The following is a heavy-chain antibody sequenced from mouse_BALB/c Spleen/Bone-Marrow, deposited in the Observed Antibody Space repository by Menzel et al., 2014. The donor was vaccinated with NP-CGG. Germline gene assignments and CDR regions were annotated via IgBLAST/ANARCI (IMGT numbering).Heavy chain of an antibody. J-gene: IGHJ4*01. CDR2: INPGSGGT. Sequence: QVQLQQSGAELVRPGTSVKVSCKASGYAFTNYLIEWVKRRPGQGLEWIGVINPGSGGTNYNEKFKAKATLTADKSPSTAYMQLSSLTSDDSAVYFCARCLTGTSAMDYWGQGTSVTVSS. CDR1: GYAFTNYL. CDR3: ARCLTGTSAMDY. D-gene: IGHD4-1*01. V-gene: IGHV1-54*01.